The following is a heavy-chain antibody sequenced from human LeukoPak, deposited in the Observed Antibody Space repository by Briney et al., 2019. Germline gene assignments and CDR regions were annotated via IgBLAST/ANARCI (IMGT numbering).Heavy chain of an antibody. CDR2: IYYSGST. CDR1: GASISTAGYY. V-gene: IGHV4-30-4*01. CDR3: ARDLLNEGNHLDF. J-gene: IGHJ4*02. Sequence: PSETLSLTCSFSGASISTAGYYWSWIRQPPGKGLEWIGYIYYSGSTYYNPSLKSRATISVGTSKNQSSLKLSSVTAADTAVYYCARDLLNEGNHLDFWGQGTRVTVSS. D-gene: IGHD4-23*01.